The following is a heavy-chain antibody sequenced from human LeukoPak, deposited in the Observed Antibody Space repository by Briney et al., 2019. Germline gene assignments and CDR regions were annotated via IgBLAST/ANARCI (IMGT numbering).Heavy chain of an antibody. J-gene: IGHJ4*02. Sequence: SETLSLTCTVSGGSISSRSYYWGWIRHPPGKGLEWIGNIYYSGTTFYNPSLKSQVTMSVDTSKNQFSLNVTSVTAADTAMYYCARVFGSWYYFDSWGQGTLVTVSS. D-gene: IGHD6-13*01. CDR2: IYYSGTT. CDR3: ARVFGSWYYFDS. CDR1: GGSISSRSYY. V-gene: IGHV4-39*07.